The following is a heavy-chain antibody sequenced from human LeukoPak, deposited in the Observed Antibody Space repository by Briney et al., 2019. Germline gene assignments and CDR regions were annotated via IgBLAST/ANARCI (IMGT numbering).Heavy chain of an antibody. CDR3: AREDSSGYFPIEY. D-gene: IGHD3-22*01. V-gene: IGHV3-64*01. CDR1: GFTFRTYA. CDR2: ISGNGGRT. J-gene: IGHJ4*02. Sequence: PGGSLRLSCAASGFTFRTYAMHWVRQAPGKGLEYVSAISGNGGRTYYANSVKGRFTISRDNSKNTLYLQMGSLRAEDMAVYYCAREDSSGYFPIEYWGRGTLVTVSS.